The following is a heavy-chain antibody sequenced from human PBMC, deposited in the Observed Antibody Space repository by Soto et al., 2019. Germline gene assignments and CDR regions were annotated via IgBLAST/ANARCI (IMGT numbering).Heavy chain of an antibody. CDR2: ISHDGATT. J-gene: IGHJ4*02. D-gene: IGHD2-15*01. V-gene: IGHV3-23*01. CDR3: AKRMSYYFDY. Sequence: PGGSLRLSCVASGFTFSSYDMTWVRQAPGKGLEYLSGISHDGATTYYPDSVKGRFTISRDNSKNTVYLHLTSLRVDDTAVYYCAKRMSYYFDYWGQGTLVTVS. CDR1: GFTFSSYD.